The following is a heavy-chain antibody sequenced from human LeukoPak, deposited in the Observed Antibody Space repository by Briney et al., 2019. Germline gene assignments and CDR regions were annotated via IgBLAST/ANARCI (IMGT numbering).Heavy chain of an antibody. CDR3: VREIVLNMGGRYYYFMDV. D-gene: IGHD1-26*01. Sequence: LAGGSLRLSCAASGFTFTGHSMNWVRQGPGKGLMWVSRINHDGTIIEYADSVKGRFTISRDNAKDTLYLQINSLRADDIGVYYCVREIVLNMGGRYYYFMDVWGKGTAVTVSS. V-gene: IGHV3-74*01. J-gene: IGHJ6*03. CDR1: GFTFTGHS. CDR2: INHDGTII.